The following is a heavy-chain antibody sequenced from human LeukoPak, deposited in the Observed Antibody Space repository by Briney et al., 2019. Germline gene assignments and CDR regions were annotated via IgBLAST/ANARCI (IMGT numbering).Heavy chain of an antibody. J-gene: IGHJ4*02. CDR1: GFSFSSHW. Sequence: GGSLRLSCAASGFSFSSHWVHWVRQAPGKGLVWVSRISDDGSYTSNVDSVKGRFTISRDNVNNMLYLHMNSLRAEDTAVYYCASFGISWRSSYWGRGTLVTVSS. D-gene: IGHD2-21*01. CDR2: ISDDGSYT. V-gene: IGHV3-74*01. CDR3: ASFGISWRSSY.